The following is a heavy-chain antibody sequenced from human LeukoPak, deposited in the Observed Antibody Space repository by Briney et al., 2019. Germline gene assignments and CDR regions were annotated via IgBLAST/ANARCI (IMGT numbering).Heavy chain of an antibody. V-gene: IGHV1-69*01. D-gene: IGHD6-19*01. CDR1: GGTFSSYA. CDR3: AREQGGSSGWDYFDS. CDR2: IIPIFGTA. J-gene: IGHJ4*02. Sequence: SVKVSCKASGGTFSSYAISWVRQAPGQGLEWMGGIIPIFGTANYAQKFQGRVTITADESTSTAYMELSSLRSEDTAVYYCAREQGGSSGWDYFDSWGQGTLVTVSS.